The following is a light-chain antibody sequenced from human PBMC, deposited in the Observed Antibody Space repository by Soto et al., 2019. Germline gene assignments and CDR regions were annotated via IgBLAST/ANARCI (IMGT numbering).Light chain of an antibody. CDR1: QSVLYSPDSENY. CDR3: QQYGSSPYT. V-gene: IGKV4-1*01. CDR2: GVT. J-gene: IGKJ2*01. Sequence: DIVMTQSPESLAVSLGERATINCKSSQSVLYSPDSENYVAWYQQKPGQVPRLLIYGVTNRVTGIPERFSGSGSGTEFTLTISRLEPEDFAVYYCQQYGSSPYTFGQGTKVDIK.